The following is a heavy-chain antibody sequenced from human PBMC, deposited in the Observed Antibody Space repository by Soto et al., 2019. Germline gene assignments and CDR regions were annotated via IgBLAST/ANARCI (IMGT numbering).Heavy chain of an antibody. V-gene: IGHV1-46*01. D-gene: IGHD3-3*01. CDR1: GYTSTSYY. CDR2: INPSGGST. Sequence: VASVKVSCKASGYTSTSYYMHWVRQAPGQGLEWMGIINPSGGSTSYAQKFQGRVTMTRDTSTSTVYMELSSLRSEDTAVYYCARGRTIFGVVIVDFDYWGQGTLVTVSS. J-gene: IGHJ4*02. CDR3: ARGRTIFGVVIVDFDY.